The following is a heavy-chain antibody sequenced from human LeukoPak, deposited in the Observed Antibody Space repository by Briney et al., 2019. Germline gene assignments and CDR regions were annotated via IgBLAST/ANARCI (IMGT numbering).Heavy chain of an antibody. CDR3: ARVGPLAVGTGKRVYSFHY. D-gene: IGHD1-1*01. CDR2: ISHSGDT. Sequence: PSETLSLTCDVSGFSITSGDYWGWIRQSPGTGLESIGSISHSGDTYYIPSLRSRVTMSLDTSRNQFSLDPRSVSAADTAVYFCARVGPLAVGTGKRVYSFHYWGQGTLVTVSS. J-gene: IGHJ4*02. V-gene: IGHV4-38-2*01. CDR1: GFSITSGDY.